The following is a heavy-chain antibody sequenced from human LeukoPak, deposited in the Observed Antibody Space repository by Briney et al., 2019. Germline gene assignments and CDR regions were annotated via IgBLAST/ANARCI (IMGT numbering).Heavy chain of an antibody. CDR2: ISGTFIT. J-gene: IGHJ2*01. CDR1: GFTFSSFA. D-gene: IGHD3-10*01. CDR3: VHAGSGDFDL. V-gene: IGHV3-23*01. Sequence: GGSLRLSCAASGFTFSSFAMSWVRQAPGKGLEWVSTISGTFITYHAESVKGRFSISRDNSKNTLHLQMNSLGADDTALYYCVHAGSGDFDLWGRGTLVTVST.